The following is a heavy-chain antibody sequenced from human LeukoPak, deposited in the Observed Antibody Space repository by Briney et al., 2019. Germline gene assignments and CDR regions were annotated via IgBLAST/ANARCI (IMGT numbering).Heavy chain of an antibody. J-gene: IGHJ4*02. Sequence: GGSLRLSCAASGFTFSNYWMHWVRQAPGKGLVWVSRVNSDGSSKNYADSVKGRFTISRDNSKNTLYLQMNSLRAEDTAVYYCAKDHGGYYSEYFDYWGQGTLVTVSS. CDR1: GFTFSNYW. CDR2: VNSDGSSK. V-gene: IGHV3-74*01. D-gene: IGHD3-22*01. CDR3: AKDHGGYYSEYFDY.